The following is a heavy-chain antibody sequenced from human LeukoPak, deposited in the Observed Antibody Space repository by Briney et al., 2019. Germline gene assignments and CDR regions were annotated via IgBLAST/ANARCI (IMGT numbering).Heavy chain of an antibody. CDR2: IYYSGST. J-gene: IGHJ5*02. V-gene: IGHV4-39*07. Sequence: GSLRLSCAASGFTFSDYSVNWVRQPPGKGLEWIGSIYYSGSTYYNPSLKSRVTMSVDTSKNQFSLKLNSVTAEDTAVYYCAKYYENNWFDPWGQGTLVTVSS. CDR3: AKYYENNWFDP. CDR1: GFTFSDYS. D-gene: IGHD3-3*01.